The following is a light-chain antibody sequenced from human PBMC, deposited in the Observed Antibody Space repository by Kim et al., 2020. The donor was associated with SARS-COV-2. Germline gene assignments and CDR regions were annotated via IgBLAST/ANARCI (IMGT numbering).Light chain of an antibody. CDR2: DVS. V-gene: IGLV2-14*03. CDR1: SSDVGGYKY. J-gene: IGLJ3*02. Sequence: GQSITISCTGTSSDVGGYKYVSWYQQHPGKAPKLMIYDVSNRPSGVSNRFSGSKSGNTASLTISGLQAEDEADYYCSSYTSNTTRVFGGGTQLTVL. CDR3: SSYTSNTTRV.